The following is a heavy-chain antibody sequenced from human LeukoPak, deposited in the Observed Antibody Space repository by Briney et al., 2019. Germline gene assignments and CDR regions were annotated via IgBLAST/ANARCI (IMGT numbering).Heavy chain of an antibody. CDR1: GGSFSGYY. V-gene: IGHV4-34*01. CDR2: INHSGST. J-gene: IGHJ3*02. D-gene: IGHD1-26*01. CDR3: ARGSVWYSGSYYALRVRAFDI. Sequence: PSETLSLTCAVYGGSFSGYYWSWIRQPPGKGLEWIGEINHSGSTNYNPSLKSRVTISVDTSKNQFSLKLSSVTAADTAVYYCARGSVWYSGSYYALRVRAFDIWGQGTMVTVSS.